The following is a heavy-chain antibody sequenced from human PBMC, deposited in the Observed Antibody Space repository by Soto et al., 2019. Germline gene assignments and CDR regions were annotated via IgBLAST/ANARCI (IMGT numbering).Heavy chain of an antibody. V-gene: IGHV1-69*13. Sequence: SVKVSCKASGGTFSRYAISWVRQAPGQGLEWMGGIIPIFGTANYAQKFQGRVTMTADESTSTAYMELSSLRSEDTAVYYCARDCLPDYYDSSGYCFDYWGQGTLVTVSS. CDR2: IIPIFGTA. D-gene: IGHD3-22*01. J-gene: IGHJ4*02. CDR3: ARDCLPDYYDSSGYCFDY. CDR1: GGTFSRYA.